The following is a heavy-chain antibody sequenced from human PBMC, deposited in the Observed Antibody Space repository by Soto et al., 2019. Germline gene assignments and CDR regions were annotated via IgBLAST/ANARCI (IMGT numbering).Heavy chain of an antibody. V-gene: IGHV4-39*01. Sequence: PSETLSLTCTFSGGSISSSSYYWGWIRQPPGKGLEWIGSIYYSGSTYYNPSLKSRVTISVDTSKNQFSLKLSSVTAADLAVYYCARQGYSYGHYFDYWGQGTLVTVS. J-gene: IGHJ4*02. CDR1: GGSISSSSYY. D-gene: IGHD5-18*01. CDR3: ARQGYSYGHYFDY. CDR2: IYYSGST.